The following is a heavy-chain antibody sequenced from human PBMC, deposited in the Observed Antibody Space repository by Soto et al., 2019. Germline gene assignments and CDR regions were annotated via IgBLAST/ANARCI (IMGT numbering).Heavy chain of an antibody. J-gene: IGHJ4*02. CDR3: ARDTITMVRGVIIIDY. D-gene: IGHD3-10*01. CDR2: TYYRSKWYN. Sequence: QTLSLTCAISGDSVSSNSAAWNWIRQSPSRGLEWLGRTYYRSKWYNDYAVSVKSRITINPDTSKNQFSLQLNSVTPKDTAVYYCARDTITMVRGVIIIDYWGQGTLVTVSS. V-gene: IGHV6-1*01. CDR1: GDSVSSNSAA.